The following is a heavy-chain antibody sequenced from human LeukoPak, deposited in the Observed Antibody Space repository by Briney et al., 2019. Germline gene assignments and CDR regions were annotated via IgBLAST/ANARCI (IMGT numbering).Heavy chain of an antibody. V-gene: IGHV1-3*03. CDR2: INAGNGNT. CDR3: ARGQPGLGLDP. D-gene: IGHD1-14*01. J-gene: IGHJ5*02. Sequence: ASVKVSCTASGYTFTSYAMHWVRQAPGQRLEWMGWINAGNGNTKYSQEFQGRVTITRDTSASTAYMELSSLRSEDMAVYYCARGQPGLGLDPWGQGTLVTVSS. CDR1: GYTFTSYA.